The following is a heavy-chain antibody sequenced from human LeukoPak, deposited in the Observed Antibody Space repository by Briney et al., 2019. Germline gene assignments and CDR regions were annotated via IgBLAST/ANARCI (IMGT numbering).Heavy chain of an antibody. J-gene: IGHJ3*02. Sequence: GGSLRLSCAASGFTFSSYAMSWVRQAPGEGLQRVSGISGSGSGTYYADSVKGRFTISRDNAKNSLYLQMNSLRAEDTAVYYCARASYYYDSSGYFPVDIWGQGTMVTVSS. CDR2: ISGSGSGT. CDR1: GFTFSSYA. CDR3: ARASYYYDSSGYFPVDI. D-gene: IGHD3-22*01. V-gene: IGHV3-23*01.